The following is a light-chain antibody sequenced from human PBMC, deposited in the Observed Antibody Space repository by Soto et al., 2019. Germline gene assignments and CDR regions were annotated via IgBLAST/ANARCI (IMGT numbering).Light chain of an antibody. CDR3: CSYTGSYTWV. Sequence: QSALTQPASVSGSPGQSVTISCTGTSSDVGGYNYVSWYQQYPGKAPKFVIYDVNKRPSGVPDRFSGSKSGNTASLTISGLQAEDEADYYCCSYTGSYTWVFGGGTQLTVL. CDR2: DVN. V-gene: IGLV2-11*01. J-gene: IGLJ3*02. CDR1: SSDVGGYNY.